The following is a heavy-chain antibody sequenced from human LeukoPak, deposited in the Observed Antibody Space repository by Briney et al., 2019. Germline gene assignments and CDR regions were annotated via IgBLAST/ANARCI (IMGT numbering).Heavy chain of an antibody. Sequence: SETLSLTCTVSGGSISSYYWSWIRQPPGKGLEWIGYIYYSGSTNYNPSLKSRVTISVDTSKNQFSLKLSSVTAADTAVYYCAGQYSSSSGFDYWGQGTLVTVSS. J-gene: IGHJ4*02. D-gene: IGHD6-6*01. CDR1: GGSISSYY. CDR3: AGQYSSSSGFDY. V-gene: IGHV4-59*08. CDR2: IYYSGST.